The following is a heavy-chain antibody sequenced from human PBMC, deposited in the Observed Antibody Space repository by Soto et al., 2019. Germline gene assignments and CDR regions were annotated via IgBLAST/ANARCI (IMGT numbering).Heavy chain of an antibody. V-gene: IGHV1-3*01. CDR3: ARDLSFTMVRGVSYYFDY. J-gene: IGHJ4*02. CDR1: GYTFTSYA. Sequence: ASVKVSCKASGYTFTSYAMHWVRQAPGQRLEWMGWINAGSGNTKYSQKFQGRVTITRDTSASTAYMELSSLRSEDTAVYYCARDLSFTMVRGVSYYFDYWGQGTLVTVSS. D-gene: IGHD3-10*01. CDR2: INAGSGNT.